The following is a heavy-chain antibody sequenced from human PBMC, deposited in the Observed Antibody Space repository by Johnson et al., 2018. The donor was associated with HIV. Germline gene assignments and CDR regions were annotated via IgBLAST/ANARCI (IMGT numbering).Heavy chain of an antibody. CDR2: VYSGGST. CDR3: ARASYYYGSADI. Sequence: VQLVESGGGLIQPGGSLRLSCVASGFTVSSNYMSWVRQAPGKGLEWVSVVYSGGSTYYADSVKGRFTISRDTAKKSLFLQMNSLRAEDTAVYHCARASYYYGSADIWGQGTMVTVSS. V-gene: IGHV3-53*01. CDR1: GFTVSSNY. D-gene: IGHD3-10*01. J-gene: IGHJ3*02.